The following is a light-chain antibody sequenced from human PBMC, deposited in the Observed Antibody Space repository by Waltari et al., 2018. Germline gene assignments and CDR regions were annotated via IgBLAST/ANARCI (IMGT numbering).Light chain of an antibody. CDR2: AAS. J-gene: IGKJ1*01. Sequence: DTQMTQSPSSVSASVGDRVTITCRASQEINGWLTWYQQKPGKAPKLLIYAASTLQTGVPSRFSGGRSGTDFTLTISGLQPEDFAAYFCQQGNTFPPTFGQGTKVDIK. CDR3: QQGNTFPPT. V-gene: IGKV1-12*01. CDR1: QEINGW.